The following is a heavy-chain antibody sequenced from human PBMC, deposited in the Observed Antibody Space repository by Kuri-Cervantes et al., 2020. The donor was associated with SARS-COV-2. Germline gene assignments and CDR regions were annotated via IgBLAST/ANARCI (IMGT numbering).Heavy chain of an antibody. V-gene: IGHV3-7*03. CDR2: IDQDGYEK. CDR1: GFTFSSYW. J-gene: IGHJ4*02. D-gene: IGHD1-26*01. CDR3: ARPSLNTGSYFPD. Sequence: GESLKISCAASGFTFSSYWTGWVRQAPGKGLEWVANIDQDGYEKYFVDSVKGRFSISRDNAKNSLFLQMNSLRAEDTAIYFCARPSLNTGSYFPDWGQGTLVTVSS.